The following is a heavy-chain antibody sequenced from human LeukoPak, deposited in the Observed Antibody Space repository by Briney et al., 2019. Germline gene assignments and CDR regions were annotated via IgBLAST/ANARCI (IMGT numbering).Heavy chain of an antibody. Sequence: PGGSLRLSCAASGFTFSSYWMSWVRQAPGKGLEWVANIKQDGSEKYYVDSVKGRFTISRDNAKNSLYLQMNSLRAEDTAVYYCARDQPDPAAAGTYQPVDFQHWGQGTLVTVSS. V-gene: IGHV3-7*01. CDR2: IKQDGSEK. J-gene: IGHJ1*01. CDR1: GFTFSSYW. D-gene: IGHD6-13*01. CDR3: ARDQPDPAAAGTYQPVDFQH.